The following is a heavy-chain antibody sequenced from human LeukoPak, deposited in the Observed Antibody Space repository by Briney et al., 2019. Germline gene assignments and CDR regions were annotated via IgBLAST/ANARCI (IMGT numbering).Heavy chain of an antibody. D-gene: IGHD6-19*01. Sequence: PGGSLRLSCAASGFTFSSYEMNWVRQAPGKGLEWISYISTSDAAMYADSVKGRFTISRDNAKNSPYLQMNSLRAEDTAVYYCARHNGWYDYWGQGTLVTVSS. CDR3: ARHNGWYDY. CDR1: GFTFSSYE. CDR2: ISTSDAA. V-gene: IGHV3-48*03. J-gene: IGHJ4*02.